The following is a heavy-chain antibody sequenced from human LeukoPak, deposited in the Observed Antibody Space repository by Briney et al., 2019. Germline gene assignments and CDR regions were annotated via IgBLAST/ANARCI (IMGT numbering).Heavy chain of an antibody. Sequence: PGGSLRLSCVASGFTFSDYYMTWVRQAPGKGLEWVSYIGTSGSTIYYADSVGGRFTISRDNAKNSLYLQMDSLRAEDTAVYYCARDLMVRGASDYWGQGTLVTVSS. J-gene: IGHJ4*02. CDR3: ARDLMVRGASDY. V-gene: IGHV3-11*01. CDR2: IGTSGSTI. CDR1: GFTFSDYY. D-gene: IGHD3-10*01.